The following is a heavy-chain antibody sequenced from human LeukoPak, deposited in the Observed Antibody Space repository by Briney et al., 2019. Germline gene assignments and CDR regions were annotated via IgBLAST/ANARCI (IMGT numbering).Heavy chain of an antibody. V-gene: IGHV3-64*01. Sequence: GGSLRLSCAASGFTLSSYAMHWVRQAPGKGLEFVSSISSDGFSTYYGNSVKGRFIISRDNSKNTVYLQMGSLRAEDMAVYYCARTQQWMSTGGWYWFDSWGQGTLVTVSS. D-gene: IGHD6-19*01. CDR2: ISSDGFST. CDR3: ARTQQWMSTGGWYWFDS. CDR1: GFTLSSYA. J-gene: IGHJ5*01.